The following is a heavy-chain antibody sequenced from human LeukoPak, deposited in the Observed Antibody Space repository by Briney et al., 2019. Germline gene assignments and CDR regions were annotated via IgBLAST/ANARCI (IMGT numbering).Heavy chain of an antibody. CDR3: ARGRYTVYIF. J-gene: IGHJ3*01. V-gene: IGHV4-34*01. Sequence: PSETLSLTCAVYGGSFSGYYWSWIRQPPGKGLEWIGEINHSGSTNYNPSLKSRVTISVDTSKNQFSPKLSSVTAADTAFYYCARGRYTVYIFWGPGTMVTVSS. D-gene: IGHD3-16*02. CDR1: GGSFSGYY. CDR2: INHSGST.